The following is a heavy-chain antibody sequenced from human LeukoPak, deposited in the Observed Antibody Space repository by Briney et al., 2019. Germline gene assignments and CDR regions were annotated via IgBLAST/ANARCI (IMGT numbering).Heavy chain of an antibody. CDR1: GFSLSTSGVG. V-gene: IGHV2-5*01. Sequence: SGPTLVKPTQTLTLTCTFSGFSLSTSGVGVGWIRQPPGKALEWLALIYWNDDKRYSPSLKSRLTITKDTSKNQVVLTMTNMDPVDTATYHCAHRLKHYYGSGLFDYWGQGTLVTVSS. CDR2: IYWNDDK. J-gene: IGHJ4*02. D-gene: IGHD3-10*01. CDR3: AHRLKHYYGSGLFDY.